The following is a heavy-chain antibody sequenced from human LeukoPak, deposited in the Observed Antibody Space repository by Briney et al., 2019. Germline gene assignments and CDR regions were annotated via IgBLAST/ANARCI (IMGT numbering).Heavy chain of an antibody. D-gene: IGHD6-13*01. CDR3: ARIQYRDSSSWSFDY. Sequence: ESGPALGKPTQTLTLTCTFSGFSLSTRGMCVSWIRQPPGKALEWLARIDWDDDKYYSTSLKTRLTISKDTSKNQVVLTMTNMDPVDTATYYCARIQYRDSSSWSFDYWGQGTLVTVSS. CDR1: GFSLSTRGMC. V-gene: IGHV2-70*11. CDR2: IDWDDDK. J-gene: IGHJ4*02.